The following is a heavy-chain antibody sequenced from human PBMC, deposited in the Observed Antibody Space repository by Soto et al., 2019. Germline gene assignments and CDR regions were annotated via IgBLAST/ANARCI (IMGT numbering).Heavy chain of an antibody. CDR1: GGSISSSSYY. V-gene: IGHV4-39*01. J-gene: IGHJ5*02. CDR2: IYYSGST. Sequence: SETLSLTCTVSGGSISSSSYYWGWIRQPPGKGLEWIGSIYYSGSTYYNPSLKSRVTISVDTSKNQFSLKLSSVTAADTAVYYCARQAGGFFWSGYYTSWFDPWGQGTLVTVSS. D-gene: IGHD3-3*01. CDR3: ARQAGGFFWSGYYTSWFDP.